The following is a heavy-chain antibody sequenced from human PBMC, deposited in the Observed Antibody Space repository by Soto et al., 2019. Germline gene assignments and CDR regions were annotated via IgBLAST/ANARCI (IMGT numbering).Heavy chain of an antibody. D-gene: IGHD3-10*01. V-gene: IGHV4-34*01. J-gene: IGHJ3*02. CDR2: IHSSGST. CDR3: ARAGFYGPFDAFDI. Sequence: PSETLSLTCAVYDGTPSGYYWSWIRQPPGKGLEWIGEIHSSGSTNFNPSLTSAVIIPVDTSKNQFSLRLNSVTPADTAVYYCARAGFYGPFDAFDIWGHGTMVTVSS. CDR1: DGTPSGYY.